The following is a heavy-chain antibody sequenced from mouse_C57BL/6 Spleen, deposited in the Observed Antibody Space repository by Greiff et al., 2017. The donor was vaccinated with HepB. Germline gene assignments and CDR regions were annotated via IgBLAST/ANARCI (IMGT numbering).Heavy chain of an antibody. V-gene: IGHV5-4*01. CDR1: GFTFSSYA. CDR2: ISDGGSYT. CDR3: AREGLLRWYFDY. J-gene: IGHJ2*01. D-gene: IGHD2-3*01. Sequence: DVQLVESGGGLVKPGGSLKLSCAASGFTFSSYAMSWVRQTPEKRLEWVATISDGGSYTYYPDNVKGRFTISRDNAKNNLYLQMSHLKSEDTAMYYCAREGLLRWYFDYWGQGTTLTVSS.